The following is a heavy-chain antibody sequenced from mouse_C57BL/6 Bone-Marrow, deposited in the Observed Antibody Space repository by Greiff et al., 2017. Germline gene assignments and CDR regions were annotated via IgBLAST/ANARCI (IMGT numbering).Heavy chain of an antibody. CDR1: GYTFTSYW. J-gene: IGHJ3*01. CDR2: IHPSDSDT. Sequence: QVQLQQPGAELVKPGASVKVSCKASGYTFTSYWMHWVKQRPGQGLEWIGRIHPSDSDTNYNQKFKGKATLTVDKSSSTAYMQRSSLTSEDSAVYYCAIEGWVKRFAYWGQGTLVTVSA. D-gene: IGHD2-2*01. CDR3: AIEGWVKRFAY. V-gene: IGHV1-74*01.